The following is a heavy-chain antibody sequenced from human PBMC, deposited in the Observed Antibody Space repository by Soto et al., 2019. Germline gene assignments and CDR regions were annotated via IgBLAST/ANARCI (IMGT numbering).Heavy chain of an antibody. Sequence: GGSLRLSCAASGFTFSSYSMNWVRQAPGKGLEWVSSISSSSSYIYYADSVKGRFTISRDNAKNSLYLQTNSLRAEDTAVYYCARYSGYDWYYYYYYYMDVWGKGTTVTVSS. D-gene: IGHD5-12*01. CDR2: ISSSSSYI. CDR3: ARYSGYDWYYYYYYYMDV. CDR1: GFTFSSYS. J-gene: IGHJ6*03. V-gene: IGHV3-21*01.